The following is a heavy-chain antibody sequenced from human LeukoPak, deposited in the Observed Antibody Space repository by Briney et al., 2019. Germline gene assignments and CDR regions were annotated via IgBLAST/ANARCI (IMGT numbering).Heavy chain of an antibody. V-gene: IGHV4-39*01. D-gene: IGHD2-15*01. J-gene: IGHJ4*02. Sequence: SETLSLTCTVSGASISTSSYYWAWIRQPPGKGLEWIGTIYYTGTTYYNPSLKSRVTMSVDKSKNQLSLKLNSLTAADTAVYYCARPSAATVFIDYWGQGTLVTVSS. CDR3: ARPSAATVFIDY. CDR1: GASISTSSYY. CDR2: IYYTGTT.